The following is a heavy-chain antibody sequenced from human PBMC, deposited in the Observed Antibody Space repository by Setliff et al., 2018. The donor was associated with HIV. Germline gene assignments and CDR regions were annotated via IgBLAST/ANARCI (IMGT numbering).Heavy chain of an antibody. D-gene: IGHD3-22*01. CDR1: GGSISSSSYY. CDR3: ARHFDGYDYNSAY. V-gene: IGHV4-39*01. CDR2: IYHSGGS. J-gene: IGHJ4*02. Sequence: SETLSLTCTVSGGSISSSSYYWAWIRQPPGKGLEWIGSIYHSGGSYYNPSLKSRVKISVDTSKNQFSLKLTSVTAADTAVYYCARHFDGYDYNSAYWGQGTLVTVSS.